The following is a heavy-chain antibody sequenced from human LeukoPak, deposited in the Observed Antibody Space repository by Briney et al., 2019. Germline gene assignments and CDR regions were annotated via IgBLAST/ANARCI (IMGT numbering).Heavy chain of an antibody. Sequence: ASVKISCKVSGYTFTDYYMHWVQQAPGKGLEWMGLVDPEDGETIYAEKFQGRDTITADTSTDTAYMELSRLRSEDTAVYYCATGHGGKMLTDAFDIWGQGTMVTVSS. CDR2: VDPEDGET. V-gene: IGHV1-69-2*01. CDR3: ATGHGGKMLTDAFDI. CDR1: GYTFTDYY. J-gene: IGHJ3*02. D-gene: IGHD4-23*01.